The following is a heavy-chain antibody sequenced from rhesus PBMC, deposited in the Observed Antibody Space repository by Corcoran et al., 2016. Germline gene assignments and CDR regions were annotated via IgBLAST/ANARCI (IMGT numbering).Heavy chain of an antibody. V-gene: IGHV4-106*01. Sequence: QVQLQESGPGLVKPSETPSLTCAVSGGSISDDYYWSWIRQPPGKGLEWIGYIYGSGWGTNDNPSLKNRVTISVDTSKNQFSLKLGSVTAAETAVYYCAREGVAVFDYWGQGVLVTVSS. CDR3: AREGVAVFDY. D-gene: IGHD3-34*01. CDR2: IYGSGWGT. J-gene: IGHJ4*01. CDR1: GGSISDDYY.